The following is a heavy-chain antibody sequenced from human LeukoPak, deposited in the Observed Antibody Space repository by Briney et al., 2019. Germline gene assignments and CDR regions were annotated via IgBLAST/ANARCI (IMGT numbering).Heavy chain of an antibody. J-gene: IGHJ3*02. CDR3: ARCGIHGYNYGHDAFDI. Sequence: PGGSLRLSCVASGFTFSSYWMSWVRQAPGKGLEWVANVKQGGSEKYYVGSVKGRFTISRDNAKNSLYLQMNGLRVEDTAVYYCARCGIHGYNYGHDAFDIWGQGTMVTVSS. CDR2: VKQGGSEK. D-gene: IGHD5-18*01. CDR1: GFTFSSYW. V-gene: IGHV3-7*01.